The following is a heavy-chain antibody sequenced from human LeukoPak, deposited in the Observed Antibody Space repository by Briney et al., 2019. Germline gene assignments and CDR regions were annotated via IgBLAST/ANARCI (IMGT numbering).Heavy chain of an antibody. CDR2: IYHSGST. V-gene: IGHV4-4*02. J-gene: IGHJ4*02. Sequence: SSETLSLTCAVSGGSISSSNWWSWVRQPPGKGLEWIGEIYHSGSTNYNPSLKSRVTISVDTSKNQFSLKLSSVTAADTAVYYCARVLEYYDSSGYYYVGYFDYWGQGTLVTVSS. D-gene: IGHD3-22*01. CDR3: ARVLEYYDSSGYYYVGYFDY. CDR1: GGSISSSNW.